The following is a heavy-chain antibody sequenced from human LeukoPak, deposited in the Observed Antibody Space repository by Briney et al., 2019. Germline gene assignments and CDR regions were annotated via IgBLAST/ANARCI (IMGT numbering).Heavy chain of an antibody. V-gene: IGHV3-23*01. Sequence: GSLRLSCAASGFTFSSYAMSWVRQAPGKGLEWVSAISGSGGSTYYADSVKGRFTISRDNSKNTLYLQMNSLRAEDTAVYYCAKDSVSAVRGVNPIDYWGQGTLVTVSS. CDR1: GFTFSSYA. CDR3: AKDSVSAVRGVNPIDY. J-gene: IGHJ4*02. D-gene: IGHD3-10*01. CDR2: ISGSGGST.